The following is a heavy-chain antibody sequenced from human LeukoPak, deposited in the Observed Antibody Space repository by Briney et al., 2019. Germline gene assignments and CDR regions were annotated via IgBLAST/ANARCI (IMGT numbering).Heavy chain of an antibody. J-gene: IGHJ4*02. D-gene: IGHD5-18*01. CDR2: IYYTGST. V-gene: IGHV4-39*07. CDR3: ARDRVDTAMIYFDY. Sequence: SETLSLTCTVSGASISSNDYYWGWVRQPPGKGLERIATIYYTGSTYYNPSLKSRLAISLDTSKNQFSLKLSSVTAADTAVYYCARDRVDTAMIYFDYWGQGALVTVSS. CDR1: GASISSNDYY.